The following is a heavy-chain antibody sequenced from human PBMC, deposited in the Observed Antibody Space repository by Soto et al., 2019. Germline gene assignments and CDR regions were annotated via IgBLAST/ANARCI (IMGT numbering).Heavy chain of an antibody. J-gene: IGHJ4*02. Sequence: GGPVKVSCKVSGYTFTRYGMSWMRQAPGQGLEWMGWISTYNGNTNYAQNLQGRVSMTTDTSTSTAYMELRSLRSDDTAVYYCASRSGTYPYYFDYWGQGTLVTVSS. CDR1: GYTFTRYG. CDR2: ISTYNGNT. CDR3: ASRSGTYPYYFDY. D-gene: IGHD1-26*01. V-gene: IGHV1-18*01.